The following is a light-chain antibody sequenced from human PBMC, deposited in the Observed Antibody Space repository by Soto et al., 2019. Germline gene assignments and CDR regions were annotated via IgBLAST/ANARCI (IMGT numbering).Light chain of an antibody. CDR1: QSVSSSY. J-gene: IGKJ1*01. CDR2: AAS. CDR3: QQYSSSRT. Sequence: EIVLTQSPGTLSLSPGERATLSCRASQSVSSSYLAWHQQKPGQAPRLLIYAASSRATGIPDRSSGTGSGTDFTLTISRLEPEDFAVYYCQQYSSSRTFGQGTKVDIK. V-gene: IGKV3-20*01.